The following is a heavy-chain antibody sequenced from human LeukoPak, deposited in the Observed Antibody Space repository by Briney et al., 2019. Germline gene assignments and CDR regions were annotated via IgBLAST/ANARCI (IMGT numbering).Heavy chain of an antibody. D-gene: IGHD6-19*01. V-gene: IGHV4-34*01. CDR2: INHSGST. Sequence: SETLSLTCAVYGGSFSGYYWSWIRQPPGKGLEWIGEINHSGSTNYNPSLKSRVTISVDTSKNQFSLKLSSVTAADTAVYYCARAYSSGWGYFQHWGQGTLVTVSS. J-gene: IGHJ1*01. CDR3: ARAYSSGWGYFQH. CDR1: GGSFSGYY.